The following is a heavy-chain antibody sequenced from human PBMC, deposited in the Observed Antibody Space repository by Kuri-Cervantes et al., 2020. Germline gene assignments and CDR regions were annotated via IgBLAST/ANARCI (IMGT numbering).Heavy chain of an antibody. CDR3: ARGPSQAAADWYFDL. CDR1: GFTFSDYY. D-gene: IGHD6-13*01. CDR2: ISSSGSTI. V-gene: IGHV3-11*04. Sequence: GGSLRLSRAASGFTFSDYYMSWIRQAPGKGLEWVSYISSSGSTIYYADSVKGRFIISRDNAKKSLYLQMNSLRAEDTALYYCARGPSQAAADWYFDLWGRGTLVTVSS. J-gene: IGHJ2*01.